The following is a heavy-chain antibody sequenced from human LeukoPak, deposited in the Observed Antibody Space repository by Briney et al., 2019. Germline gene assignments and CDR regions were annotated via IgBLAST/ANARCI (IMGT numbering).Heavy chain of an antibody. V-gene: IGHV3-21*01. CDR3: ARDLGSGWIYYFDY. Sequence: GGSLRLSCAASGFTFSSYSMNWVRQAPGKGLEWVSSISSSSSYIYYADSVKGRFTISRDNAKNSLYLQMNSLRAEDTAVYYCARDLGSGWIYYFDYWRQGTLVTVSS. CDR1: GFTFSSYS. D-gene: IGHD6-19*01. J-gene: IGHJ4*02. CDR2: ISSSSSYI.